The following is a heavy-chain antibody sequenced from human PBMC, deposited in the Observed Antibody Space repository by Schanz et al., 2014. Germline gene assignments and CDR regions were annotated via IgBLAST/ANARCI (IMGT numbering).Heavy chain of an antibody. CDR2: VRNKNNRYTT. V-gene: IGHV3-72*01. CDR1: GFTFSDHY. D-gene: IGHD6-13*01. Sequence: DVQLLESGGGLVQPGGSLRLSCAASGFTFSDHYMDWVRQAPGKGLEWVGRVRNKNNRYTTEYAASVKGRFTITRDDSKHALYLQMTSLTLKDTTMAYSARWESWRRIACPLDPWGRGTLVTVSS. J-gene: IGHJ1*01. CDR3: ARWESWRRIACPLDP.